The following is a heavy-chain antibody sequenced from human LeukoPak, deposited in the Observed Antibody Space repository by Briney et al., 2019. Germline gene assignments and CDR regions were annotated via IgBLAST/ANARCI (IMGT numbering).Heavy chain of an antibody. V-gene: IGHV1-8*01. J-gene: IGHJ4*02. CDR3: ARGPNYSAYVDY. CDR1: GYTFTSYD. CDR2: MNPNSGNT. D-gene: IGHD4/OR15-4a*01. Sequence: GASVKVSYKTSGYTFTSYDINWVRQATGQGLEWMGWMNPNSGNTGYAQKFQGRVTMTRNTSISTAYMELSSLRSEDTAVYYCARGPNYSAYVDYWGQGTLVTVSS.